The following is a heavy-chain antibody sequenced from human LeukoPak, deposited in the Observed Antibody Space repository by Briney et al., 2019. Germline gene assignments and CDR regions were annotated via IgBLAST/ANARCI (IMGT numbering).Heavy chain of an antibody. Sequence: KPSETLSLTCTVSGGSISSSSYYCSWIRQPPGKGLEWIGHIYYSGNTNYNPSLKSRVTISVDTSKNQVSLKQSSVTAADTAVYYCARLPYYDFWNPHFDIWGQGTMVTVSS. V-gene: IGHV4-61*01. CDR1: GGSISSSSYY. D-gene: IGHD3-3*01. CDR2: IYYSGNT. CDR3: ARLPYYDFWNPHFDI. J-gene: IGHJ3*02.